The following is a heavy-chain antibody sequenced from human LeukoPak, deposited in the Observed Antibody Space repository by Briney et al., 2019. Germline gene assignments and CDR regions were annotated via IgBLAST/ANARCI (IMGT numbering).Heavy chain of an antibody. CDR2: ISGSGGST. J-gene: IGHJ3*02. D-gene: IGHD3-3*01. V-gene: IGHV3-23*01. Sequence: GGSLRLSCAASGFTFSSYAMSWVRQAPGKGLEWVLAISGSGGSTYYADSVKGRFTISRDNSKNTLYLQMNSLRAEDTAVYYCAKGRDFWSGYQDAFDIWGQGTMVTVSS. CDR1: GFTFSSYA. CDR3: AKGRDFWSGYQDAFDI.